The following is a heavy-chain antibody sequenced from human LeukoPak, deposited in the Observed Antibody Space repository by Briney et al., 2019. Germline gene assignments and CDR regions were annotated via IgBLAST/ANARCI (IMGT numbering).Heavy chain of an antibody. Sequence: GGSLRLSCETSGFTFCSFGMHWFRQAPSKGMEWVAFVRHHGWNESYADSVKGRFTISRDNSKHTLYLQMNSLRVEDTAVYSCAKDRRDYGDYGVDYWGQGTLVTVSS. V-gene: IGHV3-30*02. CDR2: VRHHGWNE. CDR3: AKDRRDYGDYGVDY. D-gene: IGHD4-17*01. CDR1: GFTFCSFG. J-gene: IGHJ4*02.